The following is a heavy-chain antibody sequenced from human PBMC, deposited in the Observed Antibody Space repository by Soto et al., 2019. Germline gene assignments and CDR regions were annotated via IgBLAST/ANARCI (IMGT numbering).Heavy chain of an antibody. J-gene: IGHJ3*02. CDR3: AKDHTVVIRDAFDI. CDR1: GFTFSSYA. Sequence: EVQILESGGGLVQPGGSLRLSCAASGFTFSSYAMYWVSQAPGKGLAWVSGISDSGTGTYYADSVKGRFTIFRDNSKNTVYLQMKSLRAEDTAVYYCAKDHTVVIRDAFDIWGQGTMVNVSS. CDR2: ISDSGTGT. D-gene: IGHD3-22*01. V-gene: IGHV3-23*01.